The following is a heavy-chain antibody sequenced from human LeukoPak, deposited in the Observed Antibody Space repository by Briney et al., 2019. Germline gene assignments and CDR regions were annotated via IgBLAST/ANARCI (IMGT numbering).Heavy chain of an antibody. D-gene: IGHD3-22*01. V-gene: IGHV4-31*03. CDR3: ARGRHDSSGYYPLDY. CDR2: IYYSGST. J-gene: IGHJ4*02. Sequence: PSETLSLTCTVSGGSISSGGYYRSWIRQHPGKGLEWIGYIYYSGSTYYNPSLKSRVTISVDTSKNQFSLKLSSVTAADTAVYYCARGRHDSSGYYPLDYWGQGTLVTVSS. CDR1: GGSISSGGYY.